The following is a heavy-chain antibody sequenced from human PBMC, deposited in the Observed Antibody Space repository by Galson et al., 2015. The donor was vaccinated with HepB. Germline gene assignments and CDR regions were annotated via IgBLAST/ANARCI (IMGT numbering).Heavy chain of an antibody. V-gene: IGHV3-30-3*01. Sequence: SLRLSCAASGFTFHFYAMHWVRQAPGKGLEWVAGISHDENYRYYRDSVKGRFTISRDNANNSLYLQMNSLRAEDTAVYYCARDLGFFDWLLVDAFDIWGQGTMVTVSS. CDR3: ARDLGFFDWLLVDAFDI. J-gene: IGHJ3*02. D-gene: IGHD3-9*01. CDR1: GFTFHFYA. CDR2: ISHDENYR.